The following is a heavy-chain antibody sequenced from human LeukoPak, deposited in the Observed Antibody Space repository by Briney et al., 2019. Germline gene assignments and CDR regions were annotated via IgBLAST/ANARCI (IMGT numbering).Heavy chain of an antibody. D-gene: IGHD3-3*01. J-gene: IGHJ4*02. Sequence: PGGSLRLSCAASGFTFRSYAMHWVRQAPGKGLEWVAVISYDGSNKYYADSVKGRFTISRDNAKNSLYLQMNSLRAEDTAVYYCARLREIPVFGVVTKSTSYFDYWGQGTLVTVSS. CDR1: GFTFRSYA. V-gene: IGHV3-30*04. CDR2: ISYDGSNK. CDR3: ARLREIPVFGVVTKSTSYFDY.